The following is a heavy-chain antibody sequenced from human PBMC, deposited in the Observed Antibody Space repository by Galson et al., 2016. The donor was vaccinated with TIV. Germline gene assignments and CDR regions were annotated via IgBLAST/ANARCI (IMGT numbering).Heavy chain of an antibody. CDR1: GFTFDDYA. D-gene: IGHD3-3*02. CDR3: AKVPISGFYYYYAFDV. V-gene: IGHV3-9*01. Sequence: SLRLSCAASGFTFDDYAMHWVRQAPGKGLEWVAGVSWNSAYIAYADSVKGRFTISRDSASNSLNLQMNSLRAEDTAVYFCAKVPISGFYYYYAFDVWGQGTTVTVSS. J-gene: IGHJ6*02. CDR2: VSWNSAYI.